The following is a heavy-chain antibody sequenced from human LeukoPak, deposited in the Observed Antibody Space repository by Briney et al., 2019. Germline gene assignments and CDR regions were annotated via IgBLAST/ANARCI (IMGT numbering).Heavy chain of an antibody. J-gene: IGHJ6*03. Sequence: PGGSLRLSCAASGFTFSSYEMNWVRQAPGKGLEWVSYISSSGSTIYYADSVKGRFTISRDNAKNSLYLQMNSLRAEDTAVYYCAREVRMDQQWLVYYYYYYMDVWGKGTTVTISS. CDR3: AREVRMDQQWLVYYYYYYMDV. V-gene: IGHV3-48*03. CDR2: ISSSGSTI. CDR1: GFTFSSYE. D-gene: IGHD6-19*01.